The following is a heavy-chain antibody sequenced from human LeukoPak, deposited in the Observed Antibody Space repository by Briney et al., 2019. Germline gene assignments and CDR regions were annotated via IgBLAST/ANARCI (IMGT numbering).Heavy chain of an antibody. CDR1: GFTFSDYY. CDR2: ISSSGSTI. CDR3: ARGQVRYSSAPGY. D-gene: IGHD6-25*01. V-gene: IGHV3-11*01. J-gene: IGHJ4*01. Sequence: PGGSLRLSRAASGFTFSDYYMSWIRHAPGEGLEWVSYISSSGSTIYYADTEKRRFTISRNNAKNSPYLQMTRLRAEETAVYYGARGQVRYSSAPGYWGQGTLVTVSS.